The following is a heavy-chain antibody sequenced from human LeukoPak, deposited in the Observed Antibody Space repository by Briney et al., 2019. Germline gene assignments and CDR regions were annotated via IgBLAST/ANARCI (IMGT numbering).Heavy chain of an antibody. J-gene: IGHJ3*02. D-gene: IGHD4-17*01. CDR1: GDSISNKVYY. CDR3: ARDDGDYRSGDAFDI. Sequence: SETLSLTCAVSGDSISNKVYYWGWIRQPPGKGLEWIGYIYYSGSTYYNPSLKSRVTISVDTSKNQFSLKLSSVTAADTAVYYCARDDGDYRSGDAFDIWGQGTMVTVSS. CDR2: IYYSGST. V-gene: IGHV4-30-4*08.